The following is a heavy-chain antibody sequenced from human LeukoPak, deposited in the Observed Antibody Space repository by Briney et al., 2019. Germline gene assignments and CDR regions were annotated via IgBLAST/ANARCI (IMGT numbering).Heavy chain of an antibody. CDR2: IYPGDSDT. Sequence: GESLKISCKGSGYSFASFWIGWVRQMPGKGLEWMGIIYPGDSDTRYSPSFQGQVTISADKSISTAYLQWSSLKASDTAMYYCASPAMVRGVVGAFDIWGKGTMVTVSS. V-gene: IGHV5-51*01. CDR1: GYSFASFW. J-gene: IGHJ3*02. D-gene: IGHD3-10*01. CDR3: ASPAMVRGVVGAFDI.